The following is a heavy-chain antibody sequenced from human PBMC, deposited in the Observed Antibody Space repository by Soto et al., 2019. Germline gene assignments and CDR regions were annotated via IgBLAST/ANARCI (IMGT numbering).Heavy chain of an antibody. V-gene: IGHV3-21*01. CDR3: ASHPRDNSGYWYYFDY. D-gene: IGHD3-22*01. CDR1: GFTFSSYS. J-gene: IGHJ4*02. CDR2: ISSSSSYI. Sequence: GSLRLSCAASGFTFSSYSMNWVRQAPGKGLEWVSSISSSSSYIYYADSVKGRFTISRDNAKNSLYLQMNSLRAEDTAVYYCASHPRDNSGYWYYFDYWGQGTLVTVSS.